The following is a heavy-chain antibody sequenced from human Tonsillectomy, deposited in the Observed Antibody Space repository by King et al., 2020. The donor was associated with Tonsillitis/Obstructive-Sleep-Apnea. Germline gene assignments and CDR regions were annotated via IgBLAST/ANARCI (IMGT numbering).Heavy chain of an antibody. CDR1: GFTVSSNY. Sequence: QLVQSGGGLIQPGGSLRLSCAASGFTVSSNYMSWVRQAPGKGLEWVSVIYSGGSTYYAESVKGRFTISKDNSKNTPYLQLNSLRAEDTAVYYCAKLLGLTGRSAFDIWGQGTMVTVSS. D-gene: IGHD3-16*01. CDR3: AKLLGLTGRSAFDI. CDR2: IYSGGST. V-gene: IGHV3-53*01. J-gene: IGHJ3*02.